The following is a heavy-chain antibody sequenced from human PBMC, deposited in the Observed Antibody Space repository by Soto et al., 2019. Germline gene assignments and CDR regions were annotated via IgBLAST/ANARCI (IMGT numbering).Heavy chain of an antibody. D-gene: IGHD1-20*01. V-gene: IGHV4-34*01. CDR3: ARIPPITTYYYYGMDV. CDR2: INHSGST. J-gene: IGHJ6*02. Sequence: PSETLSLTCAVYGGSFSGYYWSWIRQPPGKGLEWIGEINHSGSTNYNPSLKSRVTISVETSKNQFSLKLSSVTAADTAVYYCARIPPITTYYYYGMDVWGQGTTVTVSS. CDR1: GGSFSGYY.